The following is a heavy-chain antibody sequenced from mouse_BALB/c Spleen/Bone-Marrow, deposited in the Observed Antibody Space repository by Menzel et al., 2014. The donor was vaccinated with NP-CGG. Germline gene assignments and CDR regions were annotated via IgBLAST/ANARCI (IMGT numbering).Heavy chain of an antibody. V-gene: IGHV1-14*01. CDR2: INPYNDGT. D-gene: IGHD2-4*01. Sequence: VQLQQSGPELVKPGASVKMSCKASGYSFTSFILHWVKMRPGQGLEWIGYINPYNDGTKYNEKFKGKAILTSDKSSSSANMELGSLTSEDSAVYYCARAMIYYYAMDYWGQGTSVTVSS. CDR1: GYSFTSFI. J-gene: IGHJ4*01. CDR3: ARAMIYYYAMDY.